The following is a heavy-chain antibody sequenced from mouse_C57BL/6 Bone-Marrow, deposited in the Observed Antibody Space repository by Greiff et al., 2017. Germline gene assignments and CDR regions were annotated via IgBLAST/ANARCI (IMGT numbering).Heavy chain of an antibody. V-gene: IGHV1-55*01. Sequence: QVQLQQPGAELVKPGASVKMSCKASGYTFTSYWITWVKQRPGQGLEWIGDIYPGSGSTNYNEKFKSKATLTVDTSSSTAYRHLSSLTSEDSAVYYCARPYYSNYWYFDVWGTGTTVTVSS. J-gene: IGHJ1*03. CDR2: IYPGSGST. CDR3: ARPYYSNYWYFDV. CDR1: GYTFTSYW. D-gene: IGHD2-5*01.